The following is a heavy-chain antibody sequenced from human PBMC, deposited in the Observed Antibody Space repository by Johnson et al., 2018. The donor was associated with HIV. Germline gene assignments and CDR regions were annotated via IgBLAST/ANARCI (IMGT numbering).Heavy chain of an antibody. CDR2: IKSKTDGGTT. CDR1: GFTFSNAW. CDR3: TTGLASGKGAFDI. D-gene: IGHD5-12*01. V-gene: IGHV3-15*01. J-gene: IGHJ3*02. Sequence: VQLVESGGGVVQPGRSLRLSCAASGFTFSNAWMSWVRQAPGKGLEWVGRIKSKTDGGTTDYAAPVKGRFTISRDDSKNTLYLQMNSLKTEDTAVYYCTTGLASGKGAFDIWGQGTMVTGSS.